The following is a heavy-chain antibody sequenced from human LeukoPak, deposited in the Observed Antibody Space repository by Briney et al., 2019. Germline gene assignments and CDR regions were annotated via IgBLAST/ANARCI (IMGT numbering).Heavy chain of an antibody. V-gene: IGHV3-30-3*01. CDR3: ARDQLLWFGELSLTEVGTNDY. CDR1: GFTFSSYA. J-gene: IGHJ4*02. Sequence: PGGSLRLSCAASGFTFSSYAMHWARQAPGKGLEWVAVISYDGSNKYYADSVKGRFTISRDNSKNTLYLQMNSLRAEDTAVYYCARDQLLWFGELSLTEVGTNDYWGQGTLVTVSS. D-gene: IGHD3-10*01. CDR2: ISYDGSNK.